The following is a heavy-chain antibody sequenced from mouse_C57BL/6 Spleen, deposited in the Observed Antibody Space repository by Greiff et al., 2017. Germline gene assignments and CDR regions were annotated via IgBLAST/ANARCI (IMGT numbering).Heavy chain of an antibody. Sequence: QVQLKQPGAELVRPGSSVKLSCKASGYTFTSYWMDWVKQRPGQGLEWIGNIYPSDSETHYNQKFKDKATLTVDKSSSTAYMQLSSLTSEDSAVYYCARDYYGSSDAMDYWGQGTSVTVSS. CDR2: IYPSDSET. CDR3: ARDYYGSSDAMDY. CDR1: GYTFTSYW. D-gene: IGHD1-1*01. V-gene: IGHV1-61*01. J-gene: IGHJ4*01.